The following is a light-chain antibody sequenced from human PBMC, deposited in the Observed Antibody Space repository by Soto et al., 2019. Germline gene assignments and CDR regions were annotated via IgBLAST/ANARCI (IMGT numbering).Light chain of an antibody. CDR3: SSYTTSNTLV. J-gene: IGLJ1*01. Sequence: QSALTQPASVSGSPGQSITISCTGTSSEVGDYKYVSWYQKHPGKAPKALIYEVSNRPSAVSNRFSGSKSGNTASLTISGLQPEVEADYYCSSYTTSNTLVFGPGTKVTVL. CDR1: SSEVGDYKY. V-gene: IGLV2-14*01. CDR2: EVS.